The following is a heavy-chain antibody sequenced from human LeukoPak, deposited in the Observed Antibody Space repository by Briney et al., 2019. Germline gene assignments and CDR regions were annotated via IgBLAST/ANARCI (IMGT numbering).Heavy chain of an antibody. CDR2: IWYDGSNK. Sequence: GRSQRLSCAASGFTFSNYGMHWVRQTPGKGLEWVAVIWYDGSNKDYGDSVKGRFTISRDNSKNTLYLQINSLRAEDTAVYYCARDRSVDYFDYWGQGTLVTVSS. J-gene: IGHJ4*02. CDR1: GFTFSNYG. V-gene: IGHV3-33*01. D-gene: IGHD3-3*01. CDR3: ARDRSVDYFDY.